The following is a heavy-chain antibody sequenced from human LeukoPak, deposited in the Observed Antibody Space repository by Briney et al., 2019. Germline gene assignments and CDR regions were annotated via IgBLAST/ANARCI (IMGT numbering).Heavy chain of an antibody. CDR2: INLGGST. J-gene: IGHJ2*01. V-gene: IGHV4-34*01. D-gene: IGHD4-23*01. CDR1: GGSFNGYS. CDR3: ANIYGGNFGWYFDL. Sequence: SETLSLTCAVYGGSFNGYSWSWIRQSPGKGLEWIGEINLGGSTYYNPSLKSRVTISVDTSKNQFSLKLSSVTAADTAVYYCANIYGGNFGWYFDLWGRGTLVTVSS.